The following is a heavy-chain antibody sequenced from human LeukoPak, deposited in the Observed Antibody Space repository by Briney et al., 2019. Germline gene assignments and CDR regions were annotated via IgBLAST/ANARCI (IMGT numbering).Heavy chain of an antibody. Sequence: SQTLSLTCAVSGGSISSGGYSWSWIRQPPGKGLEWIGYIYHSGSTYYNPSLKSRVTISVDRSKNQFSLKLSSVTAADTAVYYCVKDRGNHTTDYWGQGTLVTVSS. CDR2: IYHSGST. CDR3: VKDRGNHTTDY. D-gene: IGHD1-14*01. V-gene: IGHV4-30-2*01. CDR1: GGSISSGGYS. J-gene: IGHJ4*02.